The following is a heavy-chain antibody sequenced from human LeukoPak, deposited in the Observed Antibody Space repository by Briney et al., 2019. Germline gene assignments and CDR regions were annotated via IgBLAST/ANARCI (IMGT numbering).Heavy chain of an antibody. J-gene: IGHJ4*02. Sequence: ASMKVSCKASGHSFTGYYMHWVRQAPGQGLEWMGGINPNSGGTDYAQKFQGRVTMTRDTSISTAYMELSRLTSDDTAVYYCAGLSGYDPYYFDYWGQGTLVAVSS. CDR2: INPNSGGT. CDR3: AGLSGYDPYYFDY. CDR1: GHSFTGYY. D-gene: IGHD5-12*01. V-gene: IGHV1-2*02.